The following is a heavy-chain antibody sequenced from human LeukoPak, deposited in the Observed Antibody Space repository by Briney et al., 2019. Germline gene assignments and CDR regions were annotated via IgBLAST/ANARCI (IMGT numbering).Heavy chain of an antibody. CDR1: GYTFTGYY. D-gene: IGHD2-21*02. Sequence: ASVKVSCKATGYTFTGYYIHWVRQAPGQGLEWMGWINPNSGVSKYAQKFQGRVTMTRDTSISTAYMELSRLRSDDTAVYSCAREAYCGGDCRSPFFDYWGQGALVTVSS. CDR3: AREAYCGGDCRSPFFDY. CDR2: INPNSGVS. V-gene: IGHV1-2*02. J-gene: IGHJ4*02.